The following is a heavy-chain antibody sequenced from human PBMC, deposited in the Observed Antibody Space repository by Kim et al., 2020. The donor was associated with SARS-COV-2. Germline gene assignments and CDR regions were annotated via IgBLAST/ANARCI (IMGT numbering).Heavy chain of an antibody. CDR2: ISSSSSYI. Sequence: GGSLRLSCAASGFTFSSYSMNWVRQAPGKGLEWVSSISSSSSYIYYADSVKGRFTISRDNAKNSLYLQMNSLRAEDTAVYYCARTDYDILTGSVGVGDYWGQGTLVTVSS. J-gene: IGHJ4*02. D-gene: IGHD3-9*01. CDR3: ARTDYDILTGSVGVGDY. CDR1: GFTFSSYS. V-gene: IGHV3-21*01.